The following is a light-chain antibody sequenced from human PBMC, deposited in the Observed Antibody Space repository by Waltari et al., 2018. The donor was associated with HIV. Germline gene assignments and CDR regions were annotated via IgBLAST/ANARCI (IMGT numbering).Light chain of an antibody. J-gene: IGKJ5*01. Sequence: DIGMTQSPLPLPVTPGEPASISCRSSTSLLHSNGYNYLDWYLQKPGQSPQLLIYLGSNRASGVPDRFSGSGSGTDFTLKISRVEAEDVGVYYCMQALQTPITFGQGTRLEIK. CDR3: MQALQTPIT. CDR1: TSLLHSNGYNY. V-gene: IGKV2-28*01. CDR2: LGS.